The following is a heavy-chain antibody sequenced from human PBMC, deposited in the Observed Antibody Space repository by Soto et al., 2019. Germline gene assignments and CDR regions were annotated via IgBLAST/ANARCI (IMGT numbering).Heavy chain of an antibody. CDR2: IYYSGST. D-gene: IGHD3-22*01. V-gene: IGHV4-39*01. J-gene: IGHJ5*02. CDR3: ARLYDSSGYYPSNFDP. CDR1: GGSISSSSYY. Sequence: QLQLQESGPGLVKPSETLSLTCTVSGGSISSSSYYWGWIRQPPGKGLEWIGSIYYSGSTYYNPSLKSRVTISVDTSKNQFSLKLSSVTAADTAVYYCARLYDSSGYYPSNFDPWGQGTLVTVSS.